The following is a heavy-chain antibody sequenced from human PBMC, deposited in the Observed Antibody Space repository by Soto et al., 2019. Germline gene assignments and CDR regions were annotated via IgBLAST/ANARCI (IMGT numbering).Heavy chain of an antibody. CDR1: GGSISSSSYY. J-gene: IGHJ5*02. CDR2: IYYSGST. D-gene: IGHD6-6*01. CDR3: ARRRIAARREWAGWFDP. Sequence: SETLSLTCTVSGGSISSSSYYWGWIRQPPGKGLEWIGSIYYSGSTYYNPSLKSRVTISVDTSKTQFSLKLSSVTAADTAVYYCARRRIAARREWAGWFDPWGQGTLVTVSS. V-gene: IGHV4-39*01.